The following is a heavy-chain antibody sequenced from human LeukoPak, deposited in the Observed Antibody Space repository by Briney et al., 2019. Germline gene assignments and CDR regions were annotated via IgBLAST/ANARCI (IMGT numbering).Heavy chain of an antibody. D-gene: IGHD3-3*01. Sequence: GGSLRLSCAASGFTFSSYWMSWVRQAPGKGLEWVANIKQDGSEKYYVDSVKGRFTISRDNAKNSLYLQMNSLRAEDTAVYYCARNYYDFWSGYHTTRDYWGQGTLVTVSS. CDR1: GFTFSSYW. CDR3: ARNYYDFWSGYHTTRDY. CDR2: IKQDGSEK. J-gene: IGHJ4*02. V-gene: IGHV3-7*01.